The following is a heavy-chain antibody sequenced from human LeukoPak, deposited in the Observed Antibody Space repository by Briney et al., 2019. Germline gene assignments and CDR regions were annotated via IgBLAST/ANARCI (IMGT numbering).Heavy chain of an antibody. CDR2: ISYDGRNK. CDR1: GFTFSSYG. D-gene: IGHD4-17*01. Sequence: GGSLRLSCAASGFTFSSYGMHWVSQAPGNGLEWEAVISYDGRNKYEADTVKGRFTKARVNSKNTRYLTTNNLRAEGTTAYYWAEAWDWRDYVDYDVDYWGQGTLVTVSS. J-gene: IGHJ4*02. V-gene: IGHV3-30*03. CDR3: AEAWDWRDYVDYDVDY.